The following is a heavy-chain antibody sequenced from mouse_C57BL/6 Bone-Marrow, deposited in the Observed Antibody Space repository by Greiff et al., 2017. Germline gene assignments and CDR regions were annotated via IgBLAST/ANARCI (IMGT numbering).Heavy chain of an antibody. CDR3: ARHEAYYGNYGAY. V-gene: IGHV5-6*01. Sequence: EVQLQESGGDLVKPGGSLKFSCAASGFTFSSYGMSWVRQTPDKRLEWVATISSGGSYTYYPDRVKGRVTISRDNAKNTVYLQLSSLKSEDTAMYYCARHEAYYGNYGAYWGQGTLVTVSA. D-gene: IGHD2-10*01. CDR1: GFTFSSYG. J-gene: IGHJ3*01. CDR2: ISSGGSYT.